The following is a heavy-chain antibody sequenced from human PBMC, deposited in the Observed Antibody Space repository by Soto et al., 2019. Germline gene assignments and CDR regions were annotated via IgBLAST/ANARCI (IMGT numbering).Heavy chain of an antibody. CDR3: ARQRKGWDYLDQ. D-gene: IGHD1-26*01. CDR1: GGSITSGGYC. J-gene: IGHJ4*02. CDR2: IYYSGST. V-gene: IGHV4-31*03. Sequence: SETLSLTCTVSGGSITSGGYCWTWIRQHPVKGLEWMGHIYYSGSTSYNPSLKSRITISIDTSKNQFSLKLTSVTAADTAVYYCARQRKGWDYLDQWGQGTLVTVSS.